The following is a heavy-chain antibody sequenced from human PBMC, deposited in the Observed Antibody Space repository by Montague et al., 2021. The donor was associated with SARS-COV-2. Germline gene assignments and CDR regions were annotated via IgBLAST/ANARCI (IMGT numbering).Heavy chain of an antibody. CDR2: INHSGTT. V-gene: IGHV4-34*01. Sequence: SETLSPTCAVYGGSFSDYYWTWIRQSPGKGLEWIAEINHSGTTNYNFNPSLRSRVTISVDTFKSQFSLKLSSVTAADTGVYYCARWDPQTLTLIGLRGKSASDYWGQGTLVTVSS. D-gene: IGHD4-23*01. CDR1: GGSFSDYY. J-gene: IGHJ4*02. CDR3: ARWDPQTLTLIGLRGKSASDY.